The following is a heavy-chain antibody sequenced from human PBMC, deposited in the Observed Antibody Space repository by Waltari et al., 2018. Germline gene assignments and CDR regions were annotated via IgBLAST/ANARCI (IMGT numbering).Heavy chain of an antibody. Sequence: HVLLQQSGPGLVRPSQTLALTCAISGDGVSSYRASWNWVRQSPSRGLEWLGRTYFRSKWSDDYAVSVRGRITINPDTSKNQFSLHLNSVTPEDTAVYYCARGVVANTYYFDYWGQGILVTVSS. CDR2: TYFRSKWSD. CDR1: GDGVSSYRAS. D-gene: IGHD2-15*01. J-gene: IGHJ4*02. CDR3: ARGVVANTYYFDY. V-gene: IGHV6-1*01.